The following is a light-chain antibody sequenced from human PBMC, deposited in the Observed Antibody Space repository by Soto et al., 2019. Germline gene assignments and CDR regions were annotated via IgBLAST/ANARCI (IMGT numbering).Light chain of an antibody. CDR3: QQYNNWPRT. CDR1: QSISSW. CDR2: GAS. V-gene: IGKV1-5*01. J-gene: IGKJ1*01. Sequence: DIQMTQSPSTLSSSLGYRVTITCRASQSISSWLAWYQQKPGKAPKLLIYGASTRATGIPARFSGSGSGTAFTLTISSLQSEDFAVYYCQQYNNWPRTFGQGTKVDIK.